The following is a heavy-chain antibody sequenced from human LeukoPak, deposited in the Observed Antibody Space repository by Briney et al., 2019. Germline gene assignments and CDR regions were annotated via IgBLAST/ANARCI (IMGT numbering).Heavy chain of an antibody. CDR2: IYHSGST. CDR1: GGSISSGGYS. J-gene: IGHJ3*02. D-gene: IGHD3-9*01. V-gene: IGHV4-30-2*01. CDR3: ARASYDILTGYYAFDI. Sequence: SQTLSLTCAVSGGSISSGGYSWSWIRQPPGKGLEWIGYIYHSGSTYYNPSLKSRVTISVDRSKNRFSLKLSSVTAADTAVYYCARASYDILTGYYAFDIWGQGTMVTVSS.